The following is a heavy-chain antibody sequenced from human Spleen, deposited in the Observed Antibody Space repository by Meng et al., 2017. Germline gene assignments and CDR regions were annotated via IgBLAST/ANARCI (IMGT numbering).Heavy chain of an antibody. J-gene: IGHJ4*02. D-gene: IGHD2-2*01. CDR2: MYHSGST. CDR3: ARDTRKRTVPSYYFDY. CDR1: GYSISSGYY. Sequence: SETLSLTCTVSGYSISSGYYWGWIRQPPGKGLEWIGSMYHSGSTYYNPSLKSRVTISVDTSKNQFSLKLSSVTAADTAVYYYARDTRKRTVPSYYFDYWGQGTLVTVSS. V-gene: IGHV4-38-2*02.